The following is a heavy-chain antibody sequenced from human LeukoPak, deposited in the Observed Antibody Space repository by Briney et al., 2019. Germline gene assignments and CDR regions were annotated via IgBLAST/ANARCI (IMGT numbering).Heavy chain of an antibody. CDR1: GGSFSVYY. D-gene: IGHD2-2*01. V-gene: IGHV4-34*01. J-gene: IGHJ4*02. CDR3: ARVSCSSNSCSVTTFPGRFDY. CDR2: INHSGST. Sequence: SETLSPTCAVYGGSFSVYYWSWIRQPPGKGLEWIGEINHSGSTNYNPSLKSRVTISVDTSKNQFSLKLSSVTAAHTAVYYCARVSCSSNSCSVTTFPGRFDYWGQGTLVTVSS.